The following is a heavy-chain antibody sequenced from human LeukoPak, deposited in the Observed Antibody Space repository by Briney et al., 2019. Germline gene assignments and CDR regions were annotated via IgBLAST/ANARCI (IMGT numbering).Heavy chain of an antibody. J-gene: IGHJ6*03. D-gene: IGHD2-15*01. CDR3: ARDLPGYCSGGSCYSIDYYYMDV. CDR2: ISAYNGNT. V-gene: IGHV1-18*01. Sequence: ASVKVSCKASGYTFTSYGISWVRQAPGQGLEWMGWISAYNGNTNYAQKLQGRVTMTTDTSTSTAYMELRSLRSDDTAVYYCARDLPGYCSGGSCYSIDYYYMDVWGKGTTVTVSS. CDR1: GYTFTSYG.